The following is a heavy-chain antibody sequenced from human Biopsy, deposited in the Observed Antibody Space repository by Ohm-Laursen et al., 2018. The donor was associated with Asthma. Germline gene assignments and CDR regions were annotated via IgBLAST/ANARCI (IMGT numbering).Heavy chain of an antibody. D-gene: IGHD6-13*01. V-gene: IGHV3-21*01. CDR1: GFTFSSYS. CDR2: ISSSSSYI. J-gene: IGHJ4*02. Sequence: SLRLSRTASGFTFSSYSMNWVRQAPGKGLEWVSSISSSSSYIYYADSVKGRFTISRDNAKNSLYLQMNSLRAEDTAVYYCARVWQLATLDYWGQGALVTVSS. CDR3: ARVWQLATLDY.